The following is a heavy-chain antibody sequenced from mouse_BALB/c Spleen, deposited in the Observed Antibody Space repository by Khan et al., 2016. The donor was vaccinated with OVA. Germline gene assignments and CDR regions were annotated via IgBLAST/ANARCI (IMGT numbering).Heavy chain of an antibody. Sequence: VQLKQSGAEFVKPGASVKLSCTASGFNIKDTYVHWVKQRPEQGLEWIGRIDPANGKTNYDPKFQGKATLTADTSSNTAYLHLSSLTSEDTVVYFCAHSLLLYAMDYWGQGTSVTVSS. J-gene: IGHJ4*01. CDR1: GFNIKDTY. D-gene: IGHD1-2*01. V-gene: IGHV14-3*02. CDR3: AHSLLLYAMDY. CDR2: IDPANGKT.